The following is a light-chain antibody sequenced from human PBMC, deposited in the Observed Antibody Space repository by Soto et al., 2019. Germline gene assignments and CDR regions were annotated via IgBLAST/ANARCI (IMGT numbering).Light chain of an antibody. CDR1: QSITNS. Sequence: DIQMTQSPSSLSASVGERVTITCRASQSITNSLNWYQHKPGKAPTLVVYAASSLQSGVPSRFSGSGSGTDSTLTISSLQPEDFATYFCQQGHSMPFTFGPGTKVDIK. J-gene: IGKJ3*01. CDR2: AAS. V-gene: IGKV1-39*01. CDR3: QQGHSMPFT.